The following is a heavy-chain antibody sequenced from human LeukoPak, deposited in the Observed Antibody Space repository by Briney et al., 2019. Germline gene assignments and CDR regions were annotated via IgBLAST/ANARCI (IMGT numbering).Heavy chain of an antibody. J-gene: IGHJ4*02. CDR3: ARNIAVAGDDY. CDR1: GFTFSSYT. V-gene: IGHV3-64*01. D-gene: IGHD6-13*01. CDR2: ISTNGGST. Sequence: GSLRLSCAAPGFTFSSYTMHWVRQAPGKGLEYVSAISTNGGSTSYANSVKGRFTISRDNSKNTLYLQMGSLRAEDLAVYYCARNIAVAGDDYWGRGTLVTVSS.